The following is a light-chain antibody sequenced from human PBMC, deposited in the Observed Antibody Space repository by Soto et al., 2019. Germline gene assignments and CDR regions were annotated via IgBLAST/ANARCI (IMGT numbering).Light chain of an antibody. Sequence: QSALTQPASVSGSPGQSITIPCTGTSSDVGGYDYVSWYQQHPGKAPKLMIYDVFHRPSGVSNRFSGSKSGNTASLTISGLQAEDEADHYCCSYTTSTIYVFGTGTQLTVL. CDR2: DVF. CDR3: CSYTTSTIYV. CDR1: SSDVGGYDY. J-gene: IGLJ1*01. V-gene: IGLV2-14*03.